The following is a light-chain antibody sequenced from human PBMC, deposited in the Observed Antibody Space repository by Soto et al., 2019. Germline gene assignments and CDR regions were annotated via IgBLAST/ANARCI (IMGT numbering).Light chain of an antibody. CDR1: QSVSSNY. J-gene: IGKJ1*01. CDR2: RAS. V-gene: IGKV3-20*01. Sequence: EIVLTQSPGTLSLSPGERATLSCRASQSVSSNYLAWYQQKPGQAPKVLIYRASIRATGIPDRFTGSGSGTDFTLTISSLQSEDFAVYYCQHYNYWPPKTFGQGTKVEIK. CDR3: QHYNYWPPKT.